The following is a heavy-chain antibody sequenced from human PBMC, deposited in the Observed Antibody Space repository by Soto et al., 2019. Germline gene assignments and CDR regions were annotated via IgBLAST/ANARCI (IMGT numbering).Heavy chain of an antibody. V-gene: IGHV3-11*01. J-gene: IGHJ4*02. D-gene: IGHD2-15*01. CDR3: ARLRSFILSAIDY. CDR2: ISSSGSTI. CDR1: GFTFSDYY. Sequence: GGSLRLSCAASGFTFSDYYMSWIRQAPGKGLEWVSYISSSGSTIYYADSVKGRFTISRDNAKNSLYLQMNSLRAEDTAVYYCARLRSFILSAIDYWGQGTRVTVSS.